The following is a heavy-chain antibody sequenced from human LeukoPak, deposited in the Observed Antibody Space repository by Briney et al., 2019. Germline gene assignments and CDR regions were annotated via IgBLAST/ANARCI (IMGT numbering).Heavy chain of an antibody. CDR2: IYTSGST. D-gene: IGHD6-19*01. CDR3: ARDAGSSGWFTFDY. V-gene: IGHV4-4*07. J-gene: IGHJ4*02. CDR1: GDSISNYY. Sequence: PSETLSLTCTVSGDSISNYYWSWIRQPAGKGLEWIGRIYTSGSTNYNPSLKSRVTISVDTSKNQFSLKLSSVTAADTAVYYCARDAGSSGWFTFDYWGQGTLVTVSS.